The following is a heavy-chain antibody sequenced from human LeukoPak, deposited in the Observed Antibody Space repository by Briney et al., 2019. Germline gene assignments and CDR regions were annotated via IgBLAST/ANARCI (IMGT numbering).Heavy chain of an antibody. CDR3: ARGGDSGYPY. V-gene: IGHV4-61*05. J-gene: IGHJ4*02. D-gene: IGHD5-12*01. CDR1: GYSISSGYY. CDR2: IYYSGST. Sequence: SETLSLTCTVSGYSISSGYYWGWIRQPPGKGLEWIGYIYYSGSTNYNPSLKSRVTISVDTSKNQFSLKLSSVTAADTAVYYCARGGDSGYPYWGQGTLVTVSS.